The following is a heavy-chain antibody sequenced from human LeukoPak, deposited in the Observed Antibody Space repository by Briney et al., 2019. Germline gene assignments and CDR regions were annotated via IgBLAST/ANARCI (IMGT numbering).Heavy chain of an antibody. J-gene: IGHJ6*03. CDR1: GFTFPTYV. V-gene: IGHV3-30*03. CDR2: ISQTGSIE. CDR3: ARDRAVALPTYFYYMDV. D-gene: IGHD2-15*01. Sequence: GGSLRLSCAASGFTFPTYVIPWVRQAPGKGLEWVAVISQTGSIETYADSVRGRFSISRDNSDSTVYLQMNSLKTEDTAVYYCARDRAVALPTYFYYMDVWGKGTTVIVSS.